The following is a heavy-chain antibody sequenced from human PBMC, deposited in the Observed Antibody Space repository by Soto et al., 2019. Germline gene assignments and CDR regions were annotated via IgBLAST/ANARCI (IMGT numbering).Heavy chain of an antibody. J-gene: IGHJ6*03. CDR1: GYTFTSYD. CDR3: ARAPRGNGYDPYYYYYYYYMDV. V-gene: IGHV1-8*01. CDR2: MNPNSGNT. D-gene: IGHD5-12*01. Sequence: VSVKVSCKASGYTFTSYDINWVRQATGQGLEWMGWMNPNSGNTGYAQKFQGRVTMTRNTSISTAYMELSSLRSEDTAVYYCARAPRGNGYDPYYYYYYYYMDVWGKGTTVTVSS.